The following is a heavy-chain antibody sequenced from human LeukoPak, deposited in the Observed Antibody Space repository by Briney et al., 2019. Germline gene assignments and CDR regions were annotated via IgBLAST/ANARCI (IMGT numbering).Heavy chain of an antibody. J-gene: IGHJ5*02. CDR1: GYTFTSYG. CDR3: ARDRGYDKNWFDP. CDR2: TSAYNGNT. D-gene: IGHD5-12*01. Sequence: GASVKVSCKASGYTFTSYGISWLRQAPGRGLEWMGWTSAYNGNTNYAQKLQGRVTMTTDTSTSTAYMELRSLRSDDTAVYYCARDRGYDKNWFDPGAREPWSPSPQ. V-gene: IGHV1-18*01.